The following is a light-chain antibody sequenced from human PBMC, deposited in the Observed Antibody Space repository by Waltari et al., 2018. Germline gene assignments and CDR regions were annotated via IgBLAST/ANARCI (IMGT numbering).Light chain of an antibody. J-gene: IGLJ3*02. Sequence: QSALTQPASVSGSPGQSITISCTGTSSDVVNYNLFPWYQQYPGKAPKVMIYDDNRRPSGVSDRFSGSKSGNTASLTISGVQAEDEADYYCCSYAGSYTWVFGGGTKLTVL. V-gene: IGLV2-23*01. CDR3: CSYAGSYTWV. CDR1: SSDVVNYNL. CDR2: DDN.